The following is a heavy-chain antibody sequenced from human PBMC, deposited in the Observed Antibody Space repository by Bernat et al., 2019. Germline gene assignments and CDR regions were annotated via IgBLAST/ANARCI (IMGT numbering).Heavy chain of an antibody. CDR1: GFTVSSNY. Sequence: EVQLVESGGGLIQPGGSLRLSCAASGFTVSSNYMSWVRQAPGKGLEWVSVIYSGGSTYYADSVKGRFTISRDNSKNTLYLQMNSLRAEDTAVYYCAKDGAARPWPRFDYWGEGTLITVSS. CDR3: AKDGAARPWPRFDY. D-gene: IGHD6-6*01. J-gene: IGHJ4*02. V-gene: IGHV3-53*01. CDR2: IYSGGST.